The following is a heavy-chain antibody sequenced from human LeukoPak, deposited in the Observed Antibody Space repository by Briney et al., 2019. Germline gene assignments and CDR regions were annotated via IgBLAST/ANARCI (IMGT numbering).Heavy chain of an antibody. CDR2: IFHSGSI. V-gene: IGHV4-61*01. D-gene: IGHD4-17*01. CDR3: ARAPQPTSYGDYGKRYFDL. J-gene: IGHJ2*01. Sequence: ETLSLTCTVSGGSVSDGYYYWNWIRQPPGEGLEWIGYIFHSGSINNNPSLKSRVTISVDTSKNQFSLKLTSVTAADTAVYYCARAPQPTSYGDYGKRYFDLWGRGTLVTVSS. CDR1: GGSVSDGYYY.